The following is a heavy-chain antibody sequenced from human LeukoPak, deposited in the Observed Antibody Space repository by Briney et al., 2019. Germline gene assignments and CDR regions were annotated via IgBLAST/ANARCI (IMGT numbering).Heavy chain of an antibody. J-gene: IGHJ4*02. CDR2: INNVGSHI. D-gene: IGHD1-26*01. CDR3: SRDPTYYLRYGYFDY. V-gene: IGHV3-21*01. CDR1: GFTLGSSA. Sequence: PGGLRLSCAASGFTLGSSAMNWVRQAPGKGLEWVLSINNVGSHIYYAGSVKGRFTISRDNTKNSLYLQMNSLRAEDTAVYYCSRDPTYYLRYGYFDYWGQGALVTVSS.